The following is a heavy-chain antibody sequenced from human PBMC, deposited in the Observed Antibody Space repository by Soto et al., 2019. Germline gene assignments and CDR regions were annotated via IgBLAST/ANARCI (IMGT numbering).Heavy chain of an antibody. J-gene: IGHJ5*02. CDR1: GYTFTSYG. Sequence: ASVKVSCKASGYTFTSYGISWVRQAPGQGLEWMGWISAHNGNTNYAQKLQGRVTMTTDTSTSTAYMELRSLRSDDTAVYYCARHVSYYYGSGRPTSFDPWGQGTLVTVSS. CDR3: ARHVSYYYGSGRPTSFDP. V-gene: IGHV1-18*01. D-gene: IGHD3-10*01. CDR2: ISAHNGNT.